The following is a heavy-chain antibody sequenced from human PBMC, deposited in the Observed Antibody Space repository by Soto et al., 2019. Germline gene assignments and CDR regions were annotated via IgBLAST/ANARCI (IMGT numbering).Heavy chain of an antibody. CDR3: ARAARYGDYQRHFDY. CDR2: ITWNGDST. D-gene: IGHD4-17*01. V-gene: IGHV3-20*04. CDR1: GFTFDDYA. J-gene: IGHJ4*02. Sequence: EVHLVESGGSVVRPGGSLRLSCAASGFTFDDYALSWVRQGPGKGLEWVSHITWNGDSTTYAESVRCRFTISRDNAKNSLSLQMNSLRAEDTALYYCARAARYGDYQRHFDYWGQGTLVTVSS.